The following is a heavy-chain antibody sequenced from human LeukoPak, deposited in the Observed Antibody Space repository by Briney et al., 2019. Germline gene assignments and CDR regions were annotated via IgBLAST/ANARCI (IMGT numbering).Heavy chain of an antibody. D-gene: IGHD3-16*01. V-gene: IGHV3-74*01. Sequence: GGSLRLSREVSGLTFSYYWMHWVRQTPGKGLVWVSHINTDGTTTSYADSVKGRFTISRDNAKKTLYLEMNSLRVEDTAIYYCLRSDNYGNWGYWGQGTLVTVSS. CDR1: GLTFSYYW. J-gene: IGHJ4*02. CDR2: INTDGTTT. CDR3: LRSDNYGNWGY.